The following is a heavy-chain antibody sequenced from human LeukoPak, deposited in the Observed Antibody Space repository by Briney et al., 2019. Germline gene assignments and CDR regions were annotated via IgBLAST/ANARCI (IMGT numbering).Heavy chain of an antibody. J-gene: IGHJ4*02. D-gene: IGHD3-9*01. CDR3: ARIYYDILTGPAFDY. Sequence: SETLSLTCTVSGGSISSYHWSWIRQPPGKGLEWIGYIYYSGSTNYNPSLKSRVTISVDTSKNQFSLKLSSVTAADTAVYYCARIYYDILTGPAFDYWGQGTLVTVSS. V-gene: IGHV4-59*01. CDR2: IYYSGST. CDR1: GGSISSYH.